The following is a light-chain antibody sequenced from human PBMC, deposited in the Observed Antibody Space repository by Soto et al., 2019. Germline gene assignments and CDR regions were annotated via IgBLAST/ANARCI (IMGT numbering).Light chain of an antibody. CDR2: AAS. CDR3: QQLSSYPPWT. V-gene: IGKV1-9*01. Sequence: DIQLTQSPSFLSSSVGDRVTITCRASQSVSSYLAWYQQKPGKAPKLLIYAASNLHTGIPSRFSGSGSGTDFTLTISSLEPEDFAAYYCQQLSSYPPWTFGQGTKVEIK. CDR1: QSVSSY. J-gene: IGKJ1*01.